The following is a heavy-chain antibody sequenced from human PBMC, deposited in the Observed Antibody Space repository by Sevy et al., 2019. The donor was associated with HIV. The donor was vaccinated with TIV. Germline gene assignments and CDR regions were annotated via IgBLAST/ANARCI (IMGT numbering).Heavy chain of an antibody. Sequence: GGSLRLSCAATAFTFSSYDMHWVRQVAGKGLEWVSSIGLSGDTYFAGSVKGRFTISRDNVKNYLYLQMSSLRAGDTAVYYCARETAADAFDVWGHGTFGTVSS. CDR3: ARETAADAFDV. D-gene: IGHD6-13*01. CDR1: AFTFSSYD. J-gene: IGHJ3*01. V-gene: IGHV3-13*01. CDR2: IGLSGDT.